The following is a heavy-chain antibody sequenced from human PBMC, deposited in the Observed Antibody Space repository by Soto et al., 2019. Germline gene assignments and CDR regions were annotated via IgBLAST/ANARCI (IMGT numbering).Heavy chain of an antibody. CDR3: ARDQLPGIAAAHPCLGGY. D-gene: IGHD6-13*01. CDR1: GFTFSSYS. J-gene: IGHJ4*02. V-gene: IGHV3-21*01. Sequence: EVQLVESGGGLVKPGGSLRLSCAASGFTFSSYSMNWVRQAPGKGLEWVSSISSSSSYIYYADSVKGRFTISRDNAKNSLYLQMNSLRAEDTAVYYCARDQLPGIAAAHPCLGGYWGQGTLVTVSS. CDR2: ISSSSSYI.